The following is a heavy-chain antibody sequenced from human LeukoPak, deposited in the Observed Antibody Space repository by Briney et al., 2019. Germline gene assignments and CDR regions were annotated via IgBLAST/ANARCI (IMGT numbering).Heavy chain of an antibody. J-gene: IGHJ3*02. CDR3: ARGETEETGTRPDAFDI. D-gene: IGHD6-13*01. CDR2: INPNSGDT. Sequence: ASVKVSCKASGYTFTGYYMHWVRQAPGHGLEWMGWINPNSGDTKYAQKFQGRVTMTRDTSISTAYMELTRLRSGDSAVYYCARGETEETGTRPDAFDIWGQGTMVTVSS. CDR1: GYTFTGYY. V-gene: IGHV1-2*02.